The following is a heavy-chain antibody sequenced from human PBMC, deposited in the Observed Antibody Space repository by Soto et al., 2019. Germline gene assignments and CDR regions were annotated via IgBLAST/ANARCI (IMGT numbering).Heavy chain of an antibody. CDR1: GYTFTSYG. V-gene: IGHV1-18*01. CDR2: ISAYNGNT. J-gene: IGHJ6*03. D-gene: IGHD2-2*01. CDR3: AIDKLRYCSSAGCYSRHYYYYMDV. Sequence: QVQLVQSGAEVKKPGASVKVSCKASGYTFTSYGISWVRQATGQGLEWMGWISAYNGNTNYAQKLQGRVTITTDTSMRKAYIELRSLGSDDTAVYYFAIDKLRYCSSAGCYSRHYYYYMDVWGEGTTVTVSS.